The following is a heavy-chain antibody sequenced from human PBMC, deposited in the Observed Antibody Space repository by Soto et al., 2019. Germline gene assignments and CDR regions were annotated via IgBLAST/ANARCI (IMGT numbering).Heavy chain of an antibody. CDR2: ISGSGGST. CDR1: GFTFSSYA. CDR3: AKDLDFSSTSPPAY. J-gene: IGHJ4*02. D-gene: IGHD2-2*01. Sequence: GGSLRLSCAASGFTFSSYAMSWVRQAPGKGLEWVSAISGSGGSTYYADSVKGRFTISRDNSKNTLYLQMNSLRAEDTAVYYCAKDLDFSSTSPPAYWGQGTLVTAPQ. V-gene: IGHV3-23*01.